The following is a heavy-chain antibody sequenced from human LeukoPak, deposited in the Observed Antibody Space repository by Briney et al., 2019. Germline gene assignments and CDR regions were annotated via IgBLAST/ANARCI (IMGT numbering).Heavy chain of an antibody. CDR1: GFTVSSNY. CDR3: AKDLRDHSYGWNWRYFDY. D-gene: IGHD5-18*01. J-gene: IGHJ4*02. CDR2: IYSGGSK. Sequence: PGGSLRLSCAASGFTVSSNYMSWARQAPGKVLEWVSVIYSGGSKYYADSVKGRFTISRDNSKNTLYLQMNSLRAEDTAVYYCAKDLRDHSYGWNWRYFDYWGQGTLVTVSS. V-gene: IGHV3-53*05.